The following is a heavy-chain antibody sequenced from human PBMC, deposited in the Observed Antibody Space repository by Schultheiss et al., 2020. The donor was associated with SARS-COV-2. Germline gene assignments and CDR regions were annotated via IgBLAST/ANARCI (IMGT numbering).Heavy chain of an antibody. CDR1: GFTFSDYY. J-gene: IGHJ6*02. V-gene: IGHV3-11*01. CDR2: ISSSGSTI. D-gene: IGHD3-3*01. Sequence: SCAASGFTFSDYYMSWIRQAPGKGLEWVSYISSSGSTIYYADSVKGRFTISRDNAKNSLYLQMNSLRAEDTAVYYCASYSGFWTLYYYYGMDVWGQGTTVTVSS. CDR3: ASYSGFWTLYYYYGMDV.